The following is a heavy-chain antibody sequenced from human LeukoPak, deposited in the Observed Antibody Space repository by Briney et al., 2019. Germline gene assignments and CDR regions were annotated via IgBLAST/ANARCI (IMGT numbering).Heavy chain of an antibody. CDR3: ATYGYGDRYYFDY. J-gene: IGHJ4*02. CDR1: GYTLTELS. Sequence: EASVKVSCKVSGYTLTELSMHWVRQAPGKGLEWMGGFDPEDGETIYAQKFQGRVTMTEDTSTDTAYMELSSLRSEDTAVYYCATYGYGDRYYFDYWGQGTLVTVSS. V-gene: IGHV1-24*01. CDR2: FDPEDGET. D-gene: IGHD4-17*01.